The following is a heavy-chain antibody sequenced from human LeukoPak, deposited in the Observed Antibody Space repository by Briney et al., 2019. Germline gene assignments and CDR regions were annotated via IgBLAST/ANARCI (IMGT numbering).Heavy chain of an antibody. D-gene: IGHD5-24*01. J-gene: IGHJ4*02. CDR2: ISAYNGNT. CDR1: GYTFTSYG. CDR3: ARDLRRDGYNLGY. Sequence: ASVKVSCKASGYTFTSYGISWVRQAPGQGLEWMGWISAYNGNTNYAQKLQGRVTMTRDTSTSTVYMELSSLRSEDTAVYYCARDLRRDGYNLGYWGQGTLVTVSS. V-gene: IGHV1-18*01.